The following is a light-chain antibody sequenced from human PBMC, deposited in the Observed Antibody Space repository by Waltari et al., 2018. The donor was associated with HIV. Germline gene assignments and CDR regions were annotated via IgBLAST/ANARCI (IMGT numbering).Light chain of an antibody. CDR3: QQYYSNSYT. Sequence: DIVMTQSPESLAVSLGERATINCKSSQSVLYSSNNKNYLAWYQQKPGQPPKLLIYWASTRESGVPDRFSGSGSWTDFTLTISSLQTEDVAVYYCQQYYSNSYTLGQGTKLEIK. CDR2: WAS. J-gene: IGKJ2*01. CDR1: QSVLYSSNNKNY. V-gene: IGKV4-1*01.